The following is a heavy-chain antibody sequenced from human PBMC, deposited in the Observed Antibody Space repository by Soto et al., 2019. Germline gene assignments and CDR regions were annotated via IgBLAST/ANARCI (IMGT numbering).Heavy chain of an antibody. J-gene: IGHJ5*02. V-gene: IGHV3-7*01. D-gene: IGHD2-15*01. CDR1: GFTFSGYW. Sequence: EVQLVASGGGLVQPGGSLRLSCAAYGFTFSGYWMTWVRQAPGKGLEWVANIKQDGSEENYVDSVEGRFMISRDNAKDSMYLQMTSLRAEDTAVYYCTRDQEYGSGGSCNDFYYYFDPWGQGTLVTVSS. CDR2: IKQDGSEE. CDR3: TRDQEYGSGGSCNDFYYYFDP.